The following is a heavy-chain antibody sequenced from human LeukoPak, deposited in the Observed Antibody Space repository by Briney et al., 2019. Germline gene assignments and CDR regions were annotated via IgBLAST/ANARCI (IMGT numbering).Heavy chain of an antibody. CDR3: AIYSSGWYGWGNFDY. V-gene: IGHV4-59*01. CDR1: GVSISSYY. Sequence: PSETLSLTCTVSGVSISSYYWSWIRQPPGKGLEWIGYIYYSGSTNYNPSLKSRVTISLDTSKNQFSLKLSSVTAADTAVYYCAIYSSGWYGWGNFDYWGQGTLVTVSS. J-gene: IGHJ4*02. D-gene: IGHD6-19*01. CDR2: IYYSGST.